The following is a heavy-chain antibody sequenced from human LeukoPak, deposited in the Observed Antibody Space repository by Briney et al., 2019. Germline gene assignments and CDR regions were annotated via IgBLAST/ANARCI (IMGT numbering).Heavy chain of an antibody. CDR3: ATKQWLAPPPDS. Sequence: GGSLRLSCAASGFTFSKYWMLWVRQAPGKGLESVSRINTDGTVTTYADSVKGRFAVSRDDADNTMFLQMNSVRDEDTAVYYCATKQWLAPPPDSWGQGTPVTVSS. V-gene: IGHV3-74*01. D-gene: IGHD6-19*01. J-gene: IGHJ4*02. CDR2: INTDGTVT. CDR1: GFTFSKYW.